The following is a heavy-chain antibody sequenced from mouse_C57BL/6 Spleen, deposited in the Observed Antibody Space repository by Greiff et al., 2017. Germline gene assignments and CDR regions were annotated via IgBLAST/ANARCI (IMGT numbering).Heavy chain of an antibody. CDR3: ARDYAYAMDY. J-gene: IGHJ4*01. CDR2: IRNKANGYTT. V-gene: IGHV7-3*01. CDR1: GFTFTDYY. Sequence: EVMLVESGGGLVQPGGSLSLSCAASGFTFTDYYMSWVRQPPGPALEWLGFIRNKANGYTTEYSASVKGRFTISRDNSQSILYLQMNALRAEDSATYYCARDYAYAMDYWGQGTSVTVSS.